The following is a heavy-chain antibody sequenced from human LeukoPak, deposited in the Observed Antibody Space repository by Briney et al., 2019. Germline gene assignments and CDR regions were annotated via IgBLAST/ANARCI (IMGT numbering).Heavy chain of an antibody. CDR1: GFTFSNYN. Sequence: GGSLRLSCAASGFTFSNYNLNWVRQTPGKGLEWVSSISSSSSYIYYADSVKGRFTISRDNAKNSLYLQMDSLRAEDTAVYYCARNLLGWELHYFDYWGQGTLVTVSS. CDR2: ISSSSSYI. J-gene: IGHJ4*02. CDR3: ARNLLGWELHYFDY. D-gene: IGHD1-26*01. V-gene: IGHV3-21*01.